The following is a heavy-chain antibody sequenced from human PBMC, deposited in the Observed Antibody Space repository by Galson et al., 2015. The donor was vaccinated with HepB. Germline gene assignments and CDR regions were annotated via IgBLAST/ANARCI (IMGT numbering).Heavy chain of an antibody. V-gene: IGHV3-30*18. J-gene: IGHJ1*01. CDR1: GFTFSSYG. D-gene: IGHD6-19*01. CDR2: ISYDGSNK. Sequence: SLRLSCAASGFTFSSYGMHWVRQAPGKGLEWVAVISYDGSNKYYADSVKGRFTISRDNSKNTLYLQMNSLRAEDTAVYYCAKDPIAVAGNAEYFQHWGQGTLVTVSS. CDR3: AKDPIAVAGNAEYFQH.